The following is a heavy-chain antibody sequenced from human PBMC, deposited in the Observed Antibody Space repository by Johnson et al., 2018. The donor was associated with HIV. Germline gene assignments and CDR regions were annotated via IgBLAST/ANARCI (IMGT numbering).Heavy chain of an antibody. CDR2: ISSNGGST. CDR1: GFTFSSYA. V-gene: IGHV3-64*01. J-gene: IGHJ3*02. CDR3: ARDKGIAARPDAFDI. Sequence: VQLVESGGGMVQPGGSLRLSCAASGFTFSSYAMHWVRQAPGKGLEYVSAISSNGGSTYYANSVKGRFTISRDNAKKSLFLLMNSLRAEDTAVYYCARDKGIAARPDAFDIWGQGQWSPSLQ. D-gene: IGHD6-6*01.